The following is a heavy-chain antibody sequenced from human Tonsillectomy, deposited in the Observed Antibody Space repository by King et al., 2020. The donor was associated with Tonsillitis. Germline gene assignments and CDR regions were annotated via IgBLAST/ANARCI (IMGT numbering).Heavy chain of an antibody. Sequence: QLVQSGAEVKKPGASVKVSCKASGNTFTGYYMHWVRQAPGQGLEWMGRINPDNGGTNYAQKFQGRVTMTRDTSISTAYMELSRLRSDDRVVYYCARSCGDSSSWHFDLWGRGTLVTVPA. CDR3: ARSCGDSSSWHFDL. CDR2: INPDNGGT. J-gene: IGHJ2*01. D-gene: IGHD6-13*01. V-gene: IGHV1-2*05. CDR1: GNTFTGYY.